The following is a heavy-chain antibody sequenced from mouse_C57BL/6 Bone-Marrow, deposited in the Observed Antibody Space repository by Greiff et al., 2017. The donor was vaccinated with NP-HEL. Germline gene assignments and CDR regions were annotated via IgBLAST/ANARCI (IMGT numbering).Heavy chain of an antibody. Sequence: DVMLVESGGGLVQSGRSLRLSCATSGFTFSDFYMEWVRQAPGKGLEWIAASRNKANDYTTEYSASVKGRFIVSRDTSQSILYLQMNALRAEDTAIYYCARDANYSNYVYWGQGTTLTVSS. CDR3: ARDANYSNYVY. D-gene: IGHD2-5*01. CDR1: GFTFSDFY. CDR2: SRNKANDYTT. J-gene: IGHJ2*01. V-gene: IGHV7-1*01.